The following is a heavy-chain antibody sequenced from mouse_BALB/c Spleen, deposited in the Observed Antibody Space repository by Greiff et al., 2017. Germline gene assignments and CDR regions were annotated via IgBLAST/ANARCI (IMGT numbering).Heavy chain of an antibody. CDR2: INPDSSTI. V-gene: IGHV4-1*02. Sequence: EVKLLESGGGLVQPGGSLKLSCAASGFSFSSYWMSWVRQAPGKGLEWIGEINPDSSTINYTPSLKDKFIISRDNTKNTLYLQMSKLTSEDTALYYGAGLLRSPYLDVWGAGTTVTVSS. CDR1: GFSFSSYW. D-gene: IGHD1-1*01. J-gene: IGHJ1*01. CDR3: AGLLRSPYLDV.